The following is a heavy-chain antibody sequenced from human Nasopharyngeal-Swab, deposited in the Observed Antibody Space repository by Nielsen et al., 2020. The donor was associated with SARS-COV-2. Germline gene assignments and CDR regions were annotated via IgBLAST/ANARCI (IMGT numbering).Heavy chain of an antibody. CDR1: GYTFTSYG. D-gene: IGHD6-6*01. Sequence: ASVKVSCKASGYTFTSYGISWVRQAPGQGLEWMGIINPSGGSTSYAQKFQGRVTMTRDTSTSTVYMELSSLRSEDTAVYYCARGGIGAARPPNYYYYGMDVWGQGTTVTVSS. CDR2: INPSGGST. V-gene: IGHV1-46*01. J-gene: IGHJ6*02. CDR3: ARGGIGAARPPNYYYYGMDV.